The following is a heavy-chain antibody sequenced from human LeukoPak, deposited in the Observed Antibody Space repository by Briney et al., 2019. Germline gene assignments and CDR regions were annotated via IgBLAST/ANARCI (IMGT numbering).Heavy chain of an antibody. D-gene: IGHD5-24*01. CDR2: ISYDGRNK. CDR1: GFTFSSYG. J-gene: IGHJ4*02. Sequence: GGSLRLSCAASGFTFSSYGMHWVRQAPGQGLEWVAVISYDGRNKNYVDSVKGRFTISRDNSKNTLFLQMNSLRPEDTAVYYCARAPREGPFDYWGQGSLLTVSS. V-gene: IGHV3-30*03. CDR3: ARAPREGPFDY.